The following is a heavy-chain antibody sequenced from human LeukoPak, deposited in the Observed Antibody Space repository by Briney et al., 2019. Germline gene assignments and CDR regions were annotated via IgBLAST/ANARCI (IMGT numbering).Heavy chain of an antibody. V-gene: IGHV1-69*13. J-gene: IGHJ6*02. D-gene: IGHD2-2*02. Sequence: SVKVSCKASGGTFSSYAISWVRQAPGQGLEWMGGIIPIFGTANYAQKFQGRVTITADESTSTAYMELSSLRSEDTAVYCCASVVPAAIEAYYYGMDVWGQGTTVTVSS. CDR2: IIPIFGTA. CDR1: GGTFSSYA. CDR3: ASVVPAAIEAYYYGMDV.